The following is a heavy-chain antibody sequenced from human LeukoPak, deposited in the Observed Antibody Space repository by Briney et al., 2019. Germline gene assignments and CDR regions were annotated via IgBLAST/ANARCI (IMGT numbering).Heavy chain of an antibody. D-gene: IGHD7-27*01. V-gene: IGHV3-11*03. Sequence: GGSLGLSCAASGFTSRDYYMSWIRQAPGRGLKWVSYISSSSSSTNYADSVKGRFTISRDNAKNSLYLQMNSLRAEDTAVYYCARTNWGVWYFDLWGRGTLVTVSS. J-gene: IGHJ2*01. CDR3: ARTNWGVWYFDL. CDR1: GFTSRDYY. CDR2: ISSSSSST.